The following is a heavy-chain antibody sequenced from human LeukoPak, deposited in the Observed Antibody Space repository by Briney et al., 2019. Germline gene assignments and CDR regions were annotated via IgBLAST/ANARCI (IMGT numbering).Heavy chain of an antibody. Sequence: GGSLRLSCAASGFGVSNSYMYWVRQAPGKGLEWVSFFYKGDSTYYADSVKGRFIISRDNSKNTLFLQMNSLRAEDTAVYYCARRPAIFMDGVYYYSMDVWGQGTTVTVSS. CDR1: GFGVSNSY. J-gene: IGHJ6*02. D-gene: IGHD2-2*01. CDR2: FYKGDST. V-gene: IGHV3-53*01. CDR3: ARRPAIFMDGVYYYSMDV.